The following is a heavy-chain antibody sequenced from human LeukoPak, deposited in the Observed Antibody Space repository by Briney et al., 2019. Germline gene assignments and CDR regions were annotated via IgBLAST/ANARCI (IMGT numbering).Heavy chain of an antibody. CDR1: GGSISYYY. Sequence: SETLSLTCTVSGGSISYYYWSWIRQSPGKGLEWIGHIYYNGSTNYNPSLKSRVTMSVDMSKNQFSLKLSSVTAADTAIYYCARKGGHFDYWGQGTLVTVSS. CDR3: ARKGGHFDY. V-gene: IGHV4-59*01. J-gene: IGHJ4*02. D-gene: IGHD2-15*01. CDR2: IYYNGST.